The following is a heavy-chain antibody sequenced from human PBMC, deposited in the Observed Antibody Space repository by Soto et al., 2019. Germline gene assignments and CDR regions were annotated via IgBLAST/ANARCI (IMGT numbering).Heavy chain of an antibody. CDR2: ISAYNGNT. V-gene: IGHV1-18*01. D-gene: IGHD3-10*01. J-gene: IGHJ5*02. CDR1: GYTFTSYG. CDR3: ARECPGDWGAGSPINWFDP. Sequence: QVQLVQSGAEVKKPGASVKVSCKASGYTFTSYGISWVRQAPGHGLEWMGWISAYNGNTKYAQKLQGRVPMTTDTSTRKAYMGLRRLRSDDTAVYYCARECPGDWGAGSPINWFDPWGQGTLVTVSS.